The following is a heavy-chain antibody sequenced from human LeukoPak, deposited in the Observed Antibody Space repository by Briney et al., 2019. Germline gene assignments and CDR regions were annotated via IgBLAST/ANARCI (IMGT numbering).Heavy chain of an antibody. CDR1: GLTFSSYS. CDR3: ARPGIAAAGTGDY. CDR2: ISISSNYI. D-gene: IGHD6-13*01. J-gene: IGHJ4*02. V-gene: IGHV3-21*01. Sequence: GGSLRLSCAASGLTFSSYSMNWVRQAPGKGLEWVSSISISSNYIYYADSVEALFTISRDNAKHSLYLQMKSLRAEDTAVYYCARPGIAAAGTGDYWGQGTLVTVSS.